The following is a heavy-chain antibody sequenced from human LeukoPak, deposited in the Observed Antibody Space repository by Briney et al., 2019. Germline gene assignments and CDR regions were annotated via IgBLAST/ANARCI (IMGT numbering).Heavy chain of an antibody. D-gene: IGHD3-22*01. CDR3: ARLRYDYDCPFDF. Sequence: SETLSLTCTVSGGSISNYHWTWIRQPPGRGLDWIGFIHYSGSTNYNPSLKSRVTISVDTSKNQFSLKLSSVTAADTAVYYCARLRYDYDCPFDFWGPGTLVTVSS. V-gene: IGHV4-59*01. J-gene: IGHJ4*02. CDR2: IHYSGST. CDR1: GGSISNYH.